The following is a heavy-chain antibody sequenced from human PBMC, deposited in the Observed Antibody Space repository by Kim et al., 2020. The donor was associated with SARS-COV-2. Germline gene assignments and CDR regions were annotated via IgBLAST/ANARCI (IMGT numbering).Heavy chain of an antibody. Sequence: GGSLRLSCAASGFTFSSYWMSWVRQAPGKGLEWVANIKQDGSEKYYVDSVKGRFTISRDNAKNSLYLQMNSLRAEDTAVYYCARRGSSWYAAVDYWGQGTLVTVSS. CDR1: GFTFSSYW. J-gene: IGHJ4*02. D-gene: IGHD6-13*01. CDR3: ARRGSSWYAAVDY. CDR2: IKQDGSEK. V-gene: IGHV3-7*01.